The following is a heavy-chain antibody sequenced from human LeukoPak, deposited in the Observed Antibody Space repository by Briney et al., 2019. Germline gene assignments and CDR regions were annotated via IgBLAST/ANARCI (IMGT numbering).Heavy chain of an antibody. V-gene: IGHV3-43*02. Sequence: GGSLRLSCAASGFTFDDYAMHWVRQAPGKGLEWVSLISGDGGSTYYADSGKGRFTISRDNSKNSLYLQMNSLRTEDTAMYYCAKDIHHSYGSYFDYWGQGTLVSVSS. D-gene: IGHD5-18*01. CDR2: ISGDGGST. CDR1: GFTFDDYA. CDR3: AKDIHHSYGSYFDY. J-gene: IGHJ4*02.